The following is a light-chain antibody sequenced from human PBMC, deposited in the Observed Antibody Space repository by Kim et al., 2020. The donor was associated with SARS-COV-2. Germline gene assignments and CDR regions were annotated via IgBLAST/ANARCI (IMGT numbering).Light chain of an antibody. Sequence: QSVIIACSGCRANIGSNAVKWYQHVPGTAPKLLMYSNNDRPSGGPDRFSASKSDTSAALAISGLQSEDETAYYCAAWDESLDGFLVFGGGTQLTVL. CDR2: SNN. CDR3: AAWDESLDGFLV. J-gene: IGLJ2*01. V-gene: IGLV1-44*01. CDR1: RANIGSNA.